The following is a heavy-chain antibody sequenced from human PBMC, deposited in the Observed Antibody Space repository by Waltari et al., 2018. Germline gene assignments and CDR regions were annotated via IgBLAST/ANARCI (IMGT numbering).Heavy chain of an antibody. D-gene: IGHD6-19*01. J-gene: IGHJ3*02. V-gene: IGHV4-38-2*02. CDR3: ARDVAGIAVAGAAFDI. CDR2: IYHSGST. CDR1: GYSISSGYY. Sequence: QVQLQESGPGLVKPSETLSLTCAVPGYSISSGYYWGWIRQPPGKGLEWIGSIYHSGSTYYNPSLKSRVTISVDTSKNQFSLKLSSVTAADTAVYYCARDVAGIAVAGAAFDIWGQGTMVTVSS.